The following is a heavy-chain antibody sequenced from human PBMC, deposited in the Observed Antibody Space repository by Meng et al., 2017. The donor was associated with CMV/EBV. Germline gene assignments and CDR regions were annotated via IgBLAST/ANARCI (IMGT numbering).Heavy chain of an antibody. J-gene: IGHJ1*01. CDR2: INPNSGGT. Sequence: ASVKVSCKPSGYAFTAYYMHWVRQAPGQGLEWMGWINPNSGGTNYAQKFQGRVTMTRDTSISTAYMELNRLRSDDTAVYYCARGPLYNYGWSSNIFDCQHGGQGKMVTVSS. D-gene: IGHD5-18*01. CDR1: GYAFTAYY. V-gene: IGHV1-2*02. CDR3: ARGPLYNYGWSSNIFDCQH.